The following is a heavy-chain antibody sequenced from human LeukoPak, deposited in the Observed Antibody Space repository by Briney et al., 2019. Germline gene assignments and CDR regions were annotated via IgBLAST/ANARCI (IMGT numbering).Heavy chain of an antibody. CDR3: ARAYEWLDDAFDI. CDR1: GYTFTSYD. D-gene: IGHD3-3*01. J-gene: IGHJ3*02. CDR2: MNPNSGNT. V-gene: IGHV1-8*01. Sequence: ASVKVSCKASGYTFTSYDINWVRQATGQGLGWMGWMNPNSGNTGYAQKFQGRVTMTRNTSISTAYMELSSLRSEDTAVYYCARAYEWLDDAFDIWGQGTMVTVSS.